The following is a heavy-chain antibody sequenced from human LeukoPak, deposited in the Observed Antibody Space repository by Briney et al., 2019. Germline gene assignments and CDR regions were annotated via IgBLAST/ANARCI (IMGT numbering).Heavy chain of an antibody. V-gene: IGHV1-18*01. CDR3: ARGLLSSSYSTLDY. CDR1: GYTFTSYG. D-gene: IGHD6-13*01. Sequence: AASVKVSCKASGYTFTSYGISWVRQAPGQGLEWMGWISAYNGNTNYAQKFQGRVTMTRDTSISTAYMELSRLRSDDTAVYYCARGLLSSSYSTLDYWGQGTLVTVSS. CDR2: ISAYNGNT. J-gene: IGHJ4*02.